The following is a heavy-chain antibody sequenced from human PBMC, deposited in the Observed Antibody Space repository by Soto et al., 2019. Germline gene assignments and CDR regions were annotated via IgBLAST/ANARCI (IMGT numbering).Heavy chain of an antibody. V-gene: IGHV4-34*01. D-gene: IGHD2-21*01. J-gene: IGHJ4*02. CDR1: GGYFRGYY. CDR3: ASSTRYCGGDCYDY. Sequence: SETLSLTCAVYGGYFRGYYWSWIRQPPGKGLEWIGEINHSGSTNYNPSLKRRVTISVDTSKNQFSLKLSSVTAADTAVYYCASSTRYCGGDCYDYWGQGTLVTVSS. CDR2: INHSGST.